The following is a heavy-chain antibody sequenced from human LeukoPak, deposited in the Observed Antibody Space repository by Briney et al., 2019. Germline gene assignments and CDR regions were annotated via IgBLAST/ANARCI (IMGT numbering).Heavy chain of an antibody. CDR2: INPSGGST. D-gene: IGHD3-3*01. V-gene: IGHV1-46*01. Sequence: GASVKVSCKASGYTFTSYYMHWVRQAPGQGLEWMGIINPSGGSTSYAQKFQGRVTISVDTSKNQFSLKLSSVTAADTAVYYCARVNTIFGVVPNFDYWGQGTLVTVSS. J-gene: IGHJ4*02. CDR3: ARVNTIFGVVPNFDY. CDR1: GYTFTSYY.